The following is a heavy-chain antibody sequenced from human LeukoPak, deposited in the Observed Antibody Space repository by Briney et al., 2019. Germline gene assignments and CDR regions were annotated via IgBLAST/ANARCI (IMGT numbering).Heavy chain of an antibody. J-gene: IGHJ4*02. CDR3: AKDDSSWLLDY. CDR1: GFTFSSYG. V-gene: IGHV3-30*18. Sequence: PGRSLRLSCAASGFTFSSYGMHWVRQAPGKGLEWVAVISYDGSNKYYADSVKGRFTISRDNSKNTLYLQMNSLRAEDTAVYYCAKDDSSWLLDYWGQGTLVTVSS. CDR2: ISYDGSNK. D-gene: IGHD3-22*01.